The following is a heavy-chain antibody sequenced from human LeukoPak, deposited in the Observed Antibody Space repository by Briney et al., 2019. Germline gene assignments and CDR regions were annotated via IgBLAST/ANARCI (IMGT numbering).Heavy chain of an antibody. J-gene: IGHJ3*02. V-gene: IGHV3-53*05. D-gene: IGHD2-21*02. CDR2: IYSGGST. CDR1: GFTVSSNY. CDR3: AKDIRGCGGDCFAFDI. Sequence: GGSLRLSCAASGFTVSSNYMSWVRQAPGKGLEWVSVIYSGGSTYYADSVKGRFTISRDNSKNSLYLQMNSLRTEDTALYYCAKDIRGCGGDCFAFDIWGQGTMVTVSS.